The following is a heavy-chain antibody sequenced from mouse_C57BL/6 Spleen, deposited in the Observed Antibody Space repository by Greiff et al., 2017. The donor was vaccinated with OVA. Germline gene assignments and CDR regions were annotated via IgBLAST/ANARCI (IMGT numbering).Heavy chain of an antibody. V-gene: IGHV1-81*01. CDR3: ARRGDYDWYFDV. D-gene: IGHD2-4*01. CDR2: IYPRSGNT. J-gene: IGHJ1*03. CDR1: GYTFTSYG. Sequence: LQESGAELARPGASVKLSCKASGYTFTSYGISWVKQRTGQGLEWIGEIYPRSGNTYYNEKFKGKATLTADKSSSTAYMELRSLTSEDSAVYFCARRGDYDWYFDVWGTGTTVTVSS.